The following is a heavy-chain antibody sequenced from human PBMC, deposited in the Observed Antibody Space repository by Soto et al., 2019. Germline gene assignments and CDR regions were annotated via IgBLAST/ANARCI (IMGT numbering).Heavy chain of an antibody. CDR3: ARGVVPAATFGSENYYYYYMDV. D-gene: IGHD2-2*01. Sequence: ASVKVSCKASGYTFTSYYMHWVRQAPGQGLEWMGIINPSGGSTSYAQKFQGRVTMTRDTSTSTVYMELSSLRSEDTAVYYCARGVVPAATFGSENYYYYYMDVWGKGTTVTVSS. J-gene: IGHJ6*03. V-gene: IGHV1-46*03. CDR1: GYTFTSYY. CDR2: INPSGGST.